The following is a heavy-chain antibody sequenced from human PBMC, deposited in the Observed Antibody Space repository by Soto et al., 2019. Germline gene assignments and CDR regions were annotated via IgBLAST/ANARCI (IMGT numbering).Heavy chain of an antibody. Sequence: QVQLVESGGGVVQPGRSLRLSCAASGFTFSSYAMHWVRQAPGKGLEWVAVISYDGSNKYYADSVKGRFTISRDNSKNTLYLQMNSLRAEDTAVYSCARDDSGDYWGQGTLVTVSS. V-gene: IGHV3-30-3*01. CDR3: ARDDSGDY. J-gene: IGHJ4*02. D-gene: IGHD2-21*02. CDR2: ISYDGSNK. CDR1: GFTFSSYA.